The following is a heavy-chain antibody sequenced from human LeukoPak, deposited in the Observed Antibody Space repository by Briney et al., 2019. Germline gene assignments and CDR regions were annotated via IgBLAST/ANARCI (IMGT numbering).Heavy chain of an antibody. CDR3: ARGRSGYVGYFDY. D-gene: IGHD5-12*01. Sequence: GGSLGLSCAASGFTFSSYWMSWVRQAPGKGLEWVANIKQDGSEKYYVDSVKGRFTISRDNAKNSLYLQMNSLRAEDTAVYYCARGRSGYVGYFDYWGQGTLVTVSS. CDR2: IKQDGSEK. V-gene: IGHV3-7*03. CDR1: GFTFSSYW. J-gene: IGHJ4*02.